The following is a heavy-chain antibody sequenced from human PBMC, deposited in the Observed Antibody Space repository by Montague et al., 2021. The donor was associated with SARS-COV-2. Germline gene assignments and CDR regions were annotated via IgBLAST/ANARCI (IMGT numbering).Heavy chain of an antibody. CDR1: GESISGFY. J-gene: IGHJ6*02. CDR2: IYASGGT. Sequence: SETLSLTCTVSGESISGFYWNWIRQPAGKGLEWIGRIYASGGTNSNPSLKSRVTMSVDTSKNEFSLKLSSVTAADTAVYYCARGRSTRVRGVIFTSYYYYYYGIDVWGQGTTVTVSS. V-gene: IGHV4-4*07. CDR3: ARGRSTRVRGVIFTSYYYYYYGIDV. D-gene: IGHD3-10*01.